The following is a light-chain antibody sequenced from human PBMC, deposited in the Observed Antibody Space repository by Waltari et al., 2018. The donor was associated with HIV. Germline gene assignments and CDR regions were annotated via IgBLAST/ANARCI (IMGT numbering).Light chain of an antibody. V-gene: IGLV3-25*03. CDR2: KDR. CDR1: TLPKQY. Sequence: SYGLTQPPSVSVSPVQTATTACSGDTLPKQYGYWYQQKPGHAPVMVIYKDRERPSGIPERFSGSSSSTTATLTISGVQPEDEADYYCQSSDISGNYWVLGGGTKLTVL. CDR3: QSSDISGNYWV. J-gene: IGLJ2*01.